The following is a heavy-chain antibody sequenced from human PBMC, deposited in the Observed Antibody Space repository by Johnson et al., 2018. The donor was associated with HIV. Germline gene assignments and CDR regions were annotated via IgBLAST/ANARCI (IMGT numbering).Heavy chain of an antibody. CDR2: ITSDGSST. D-gene: IGHD3-9*01. CDR3: ARVLTTRGAFDI. CDR1: IFTFSSYW. V-gene: IGHV3-74*02. Sequence: VQVVESGGGVVQPGRSLRLSCAASIFTFSSYWMHWVRQAPGKGLVWVSRITSDGSSTSYADSVKGRFTISRDNSKNSLYLPMNSLRTEDTALYYCARVLTTRGAFDIWGQGTMVTVSS. J-gene: IGHJ3*02.